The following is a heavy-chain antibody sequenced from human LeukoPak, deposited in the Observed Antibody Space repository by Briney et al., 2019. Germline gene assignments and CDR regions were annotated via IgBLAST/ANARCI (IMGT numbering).Heavy chain of an antibody. CDR1: GGTFSSYA. D-gene: IGHD1-26*01. CDR2: IIPIFGTA. J-gene: IGHJ4*02. Sequence: SVKVSCKASGGTFSSYAISWVRQAPGEALEWKGGIIPIFGTANYAQKFQGRVTITADESTSTAYMELSSLRSEDTAVYYCARDQGYSGSYLPFDYWGQGTLVTVSS. V-gene: IGHV1-69*13. CDR3: ARDQGYSGSYLPFDY.